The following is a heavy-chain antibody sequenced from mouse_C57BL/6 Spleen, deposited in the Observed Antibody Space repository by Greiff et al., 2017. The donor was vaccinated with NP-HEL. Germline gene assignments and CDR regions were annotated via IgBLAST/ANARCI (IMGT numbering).Heavy chain of an antibody. J-gene: IGHJ2*01. Sequence: QVQLQQSGAELVKPGASVKISCKASGYAFSSYWMNWVKQRPGKGLEWIGQIYPGDGDTNYNGKFKGKATLTADKSSSTAYMQLSSLTAEDSAVYVCARRGTAYYFDYWGQGTTLTVSS. V-gene: IGHV1-80*01. CDR3: ARRGTAYYFDY. CDR1: GYAFSSYW. CDR2: IYPGDGDT.